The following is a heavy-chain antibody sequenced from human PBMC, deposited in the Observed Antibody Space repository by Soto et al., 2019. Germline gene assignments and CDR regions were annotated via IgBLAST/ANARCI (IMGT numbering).Heavy chain of an antibody. CDR3: ASVASTNDFDT. CDR2: IYYSGST. Sequence: SETLSLTCIVSSGSTGSGGYYWSWIRQHPGKGLEWIGYIYYSGSTYYNPSLKSRVTISVDTSKNQFSLKLCSVTAAGTAVYCCASVASTNDFDTWGQGTLVTISS. CDR1: SGSTGSGGYY. J-gene: IGHJ4*01. V-gene: IGHV4-31*03. D-gene: IGHD2-8*01.